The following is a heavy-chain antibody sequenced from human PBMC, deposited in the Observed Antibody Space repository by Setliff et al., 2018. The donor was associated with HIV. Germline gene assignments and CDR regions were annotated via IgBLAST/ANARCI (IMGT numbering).Heavy chain of an antibody. V-gene: IGHV4-4*02. CDR3: ARDPGDTYYYYSYMDV. J-gene: IGHJ6*03. D-gene: IGHD3-10*01. Sequence: SETLSLTCAVSGDSISSSNWWSWVRQSPAKGLEWIGEIFHSGSTNYNPSLKSRVTISVDRSKNQFSLKLSSVTAADTAVYYCARDPGDTYYYYSYMDVWGKGTTVTVSS. CDR1: GDSISSSNW. CDR2: IFHSGST.